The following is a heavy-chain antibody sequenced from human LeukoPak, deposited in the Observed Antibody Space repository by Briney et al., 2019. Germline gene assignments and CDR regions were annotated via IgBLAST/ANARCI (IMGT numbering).Heavy chain of an antibody. V-gene: IGHV4-59*02. D-gene: IGHD6-6*01. CDR2: IFSSGTT. CDR1: DGSVSNYY. J-gene: IGHJ4*02. Sequence: SETLSLTCTVSDGSVSNYYWSWIRQPPGKGLEWIGYIFSSGTTNYNPSLRGRVAISVDTSKNQVSLNLRSVTAADTAVYYCARGRGAARFVTIEFDYWGQGALVTVSS. CDR3: ARGRGAARFVTIEFDY.